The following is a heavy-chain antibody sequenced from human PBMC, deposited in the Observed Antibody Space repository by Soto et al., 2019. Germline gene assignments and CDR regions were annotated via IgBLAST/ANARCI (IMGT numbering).Heavy chain of an antibody. CDR3: VGGYYYDSSGYYSNAYYFDY. J-gene: IGHJ4*02. CDR2: IIPIFGTA. Sequence: QVQLVQSGAEVKKPGSSVKVSCKASGGTFSSYAISWVRQAPGQGREWMGGIIPIFGTANYAQKFQGRVTITADESTSTAYMEMSSLRSEDTAVYYCVGGYYYDSSGYYSNAYYFDYWGQGTLVTVSS. D-gene: IGHD3-22*01. CDR1: GGTFSSYA. V-gene: IGHV1-69*01.